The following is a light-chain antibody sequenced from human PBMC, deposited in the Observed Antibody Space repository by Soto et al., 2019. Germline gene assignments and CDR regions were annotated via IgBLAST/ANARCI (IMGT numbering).Light chain of an antibody. CDR2: DVS. Sequence: QSALTQPASVSGSPGQSITISCTGASSDVGGYTYVSWYQHHPGNAPKLMIYDVSHRPSGVSNRFSGSKSGNTASLTISGLQAEDEADYYCISYTSTDTLVVFGGGTKLTVL. V-gene: IGLV2-14*03. CDR3: ISYTSTDTLVV. J-gene: IGLJ2*01. CDR1: SSDVGGYTY.